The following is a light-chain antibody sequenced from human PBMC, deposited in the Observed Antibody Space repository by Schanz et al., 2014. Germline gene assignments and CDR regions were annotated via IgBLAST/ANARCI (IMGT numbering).Light chain of an antibody. V-gene: IGLV2-11*01. CDR3: CSYAGGYTWF. J-gene: IGLJ2*01. CDR2: DVS. CDR1: DVGGYNY. Sequence: QSALTQPPSASGSPGQSVTISCTGTDVGGYNYVSWYQRHPGKAPKLMIYDVSKRPSGVPDRFSGSKSGNTASLTISGLQAEDEADYYCCSYAGGYTWFFGGGTKLTVL.